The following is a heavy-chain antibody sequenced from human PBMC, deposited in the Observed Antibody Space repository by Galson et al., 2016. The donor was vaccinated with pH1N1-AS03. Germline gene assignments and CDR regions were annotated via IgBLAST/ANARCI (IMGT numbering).Heavy chain of an antibody. Sequence: PALVKPTQTLTLTCSFSGFSLSTGGVHVAWIRQPPGKALEWLALTFWDGETRYRPSLTSRLTITKDTSKNEVVLTMTNMDPVDTATYYCARSTHVNEGLDFWGQGTLVTVSS. CDR1: GFSLSTGGVH. J-gene: IGHJ4*02. D-gene: IGHD2-8*01. V-gene: IGHV2-5*02. CDR3: ARSTHVNEGLDF. CDR2: TFWDGET.